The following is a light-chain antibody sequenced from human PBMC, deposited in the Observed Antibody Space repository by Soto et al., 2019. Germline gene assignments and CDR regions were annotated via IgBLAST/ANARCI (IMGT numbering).Light chain of an antibody. CDR2: GAS. J-gene: IGKJ5*01. Sequence: DIHMTQSPSSLSPSVGDSVTLTCRASQSISRHLNWYQQKAGRAPRLLIYGASNLQSGVPSRCSGGGSGTEFTLTISSLLPEDVATYYCQQGYSNPVTFGQGTR. CDR3: QQGYSNPVT. V-gene: IGKV1-39*01. CDR1: QSISRH.